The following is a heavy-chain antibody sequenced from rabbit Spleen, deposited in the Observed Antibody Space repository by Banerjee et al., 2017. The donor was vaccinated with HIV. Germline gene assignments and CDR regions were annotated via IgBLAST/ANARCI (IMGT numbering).Heavy chain of an antibody. CDR2: INTNSGNT. D-gene: IGHD1-1*01. V-gene: IGHV1S40*01. CDR3: ARHYSNNLFYWKL. CDR1: GFTISTNYW. Sequence: QSLEESGGDLVKPGASLTLTCTASGFTISTNYWICWVRQAPGKGLEWIACINTNSGNTWYASWAKGRFTISKTSSTTVTLQMTSLTAADTATYFCARHYSNNLFYWKLWGPGTLVTVS. J-gene: IGHJ4*01.